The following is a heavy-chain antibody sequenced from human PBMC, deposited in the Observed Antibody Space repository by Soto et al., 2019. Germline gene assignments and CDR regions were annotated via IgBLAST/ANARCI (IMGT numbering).Heavy chain of an antibody. CDR1: GYTFTIYG. CDR2: ISAYNGNT. Sequence: ASVKVSCKACGYTFTIYGISWLRQAPGQGLEWMGWISAYNGNTKYAEKLQGRVTMTTDTSTSTAYMELRSLRSDDTAVYYCARIPRYCSGGSCYYSSMDYWGQGTLVTVSS. J-gene: IGHJ4*02. D-gene: IGHD2-15*01. V-gene: IGHV1-18*01. CDR3: ARIPRYCSGGSCYYSSMDY.